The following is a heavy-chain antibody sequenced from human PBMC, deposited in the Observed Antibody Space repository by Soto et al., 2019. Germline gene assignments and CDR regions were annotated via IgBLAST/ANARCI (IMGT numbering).Heavy chain of an antibody. V-gene: IGHV4-61*01. CDR1: GGSVSSGSYY. Sequence: QVQLQESGPGLVKPSETLSLTCTVSGGSVSSGSYYWSWIRQPPGKGLEWIGYIYYSGSTNYNPSLKSRVTRSVDTSKNQFSLKLSSVTAADTAVYYCARYVYCPESQDGMDVWGQGTTVTVSS. J-gene: IGHJ6*02. CDR3: ARYVYCPESQDGMDV. CDR2: IYYSGST. D-gene: IGHD2-15*01.